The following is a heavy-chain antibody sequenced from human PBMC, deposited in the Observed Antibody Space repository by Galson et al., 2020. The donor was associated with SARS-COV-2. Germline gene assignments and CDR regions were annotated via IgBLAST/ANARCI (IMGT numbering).Heavy chain of an antibody. CDR3: ARVTQLIGGEVVANWFNP. Sequence: SGPTLVKPTQTLTLTCTFSGLSLTTAGMCVSWLRQPPGKSLDWPARFDWHDDKYYIVSLKTMLTISKDTSKNQVVLTMTNMDPVDTATYYCARVTQLIGGEVVANWFNPWGQGTLVTGSS. V-gene: IGHV2-70*11. D-gene: IGHD3-16*01. CDR2: FDWHDDK. J-gene: IGHJ5*02. CDR1: GLSLTTAGMC.